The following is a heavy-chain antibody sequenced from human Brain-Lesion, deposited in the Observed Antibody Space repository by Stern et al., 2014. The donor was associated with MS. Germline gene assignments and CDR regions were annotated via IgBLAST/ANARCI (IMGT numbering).Heavy chain of an antibody. V-gene: IGHV4-39*01. J-gene: IGHJ5*02. D-gene: IGHD2-15*01. Sequence: VQLEESGPGLVKHSETLSLTCTVAGGSVSSTSYAWAWIRQPPGKGLEWIGTIYYSGNTYYSPSLQSRLTLSLDTSKNQFSLQLGSVTAADTAVYYCAGEEDIRYCSGGSCTGNWFDPWGQGTLVTVSS. CDR2: IYYSGNT. CDR1: GGSVSSTSYA. CDR3: AGEEDIRYCSGGSCTGNWFDP.